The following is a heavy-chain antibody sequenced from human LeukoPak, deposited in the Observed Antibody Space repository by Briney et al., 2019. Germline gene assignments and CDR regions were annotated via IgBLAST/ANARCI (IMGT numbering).Heavy chain of an antibody. CDR1: GFTFTSHS. Sequence: GGSLRLSCAASGFTFTSHSMTWVRQPPGEGLEWVSCISSSGSYIFYADSVQGRFTISRDNAKKSLYLQMNSLRADDTAIYYCARVRSYSNSYYDFDPWGQGTLVTVSS. J-gene: IGHJ5*02. CDR3: ARVRSYSNSYYDFDP. D-gene: IGHD6-13*01. V-gene: IGHV3-21*01. CDR2: ISSSGSYI.